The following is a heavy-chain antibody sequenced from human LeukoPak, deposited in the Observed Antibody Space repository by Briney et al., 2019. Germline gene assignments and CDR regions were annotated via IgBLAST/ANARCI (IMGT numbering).Heavy chain of an antibody. V-gene: IGHV3-7*01. Sequence: GGSLRLSCAASGFTVSSNYMSWVRQTPGKGLEWVANIKQVESEKNYVDSVKGRFTISRDNAKNSLFLQMNSLRVEDTAVYYCYCAVEDYWGQGTLVTVSS. J-gene: IGHJ4*02. D-gene: IGHD2-15*01. CDR1: GFTVSSNY. CDR2: IKQVESEK. CDR3: YCAVEDY.